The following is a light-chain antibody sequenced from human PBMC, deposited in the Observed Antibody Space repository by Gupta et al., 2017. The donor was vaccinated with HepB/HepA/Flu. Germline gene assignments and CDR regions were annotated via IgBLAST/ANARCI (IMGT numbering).Light chain of an antibody. J-gene: IGKJ3*01. Sequence: EIVLTQSPATLSLSPGERATLSCRASQSVSSYLAGYQQKPGQAPRLLIYDASNRATGIQDRVSGSGSGTDFTRIISSLEPEDFAGEYCQQRSNSFGPGTKVDIK. CDR1: QSVSSY. CDR2: DAS. V-gene: IGKV3-11*01. CDR3: QQRSNS.